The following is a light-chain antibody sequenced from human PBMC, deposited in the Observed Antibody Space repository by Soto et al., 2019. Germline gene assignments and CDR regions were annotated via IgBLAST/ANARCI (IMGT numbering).Light chain of an antibody. CDR3: QQRSNWLYT. CDR1: QSVSSF. CDR2: DAS. V-gene: IGKV3-11*01. J-gene: IGKJ2*01. Sequence: EVVLTQSPATLSLSPGETANLSCRTSQSVSSFLAWYQQKPGQAPRLLIYDASTRATGVPARFSGSGSGTDFTLTISSLEPEDFAVYYCQQRSNWLYTFGQGTKLEIK.